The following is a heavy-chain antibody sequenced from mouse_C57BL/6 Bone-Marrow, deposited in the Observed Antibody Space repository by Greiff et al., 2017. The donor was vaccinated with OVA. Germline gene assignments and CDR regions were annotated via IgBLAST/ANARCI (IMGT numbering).Heavy chain of an antibody. CDR1: GFNIKDDY. CDR2: IYPENGDT. Sequence: VQLKESGAELVRPGASVKLSCTASGFNIKDDYMHWVKQRPEQGLEWIGWIYPENGDTEYASKFQGKATITADTSSNTAYLQLSSLTSEDTAVYYCTGVYYFDYWGQGTTLTVSS. J-gene: IGHJ2*01. CDR3: TGVYYFDY. V-gene: IGHV14-4*01.